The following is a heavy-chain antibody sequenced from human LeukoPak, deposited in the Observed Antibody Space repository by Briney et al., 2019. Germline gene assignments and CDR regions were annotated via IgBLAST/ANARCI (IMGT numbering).Heavy chain of an antibody. V-gene: IGHV4-39*07. D-gene: IGHD2-15*01. J-gene: IGHJ4*02. Sequence: KPSETLSLTCTVSGGSISSTTDYWGWIRQPPGKGLEWIGSLYYSGSTFYSPSLKSRVTISLDTSKNQFSLKLSSVTAADTAVYYCAREETGISEDYWGQGTLVTVSS. CDR3: AREETGISEDY. CDR1: GGSISSTTDY. CDR2: LYYSGST.